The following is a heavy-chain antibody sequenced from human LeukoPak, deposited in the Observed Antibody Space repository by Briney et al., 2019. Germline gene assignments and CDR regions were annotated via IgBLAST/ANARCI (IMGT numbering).Heavy chain of an antibody. CDR3: ARGSYGDYDY. J-gene: IGHJ4*02. D-gene: IGHD4-17*01. Sequence: PGRSLRLSCVASGFVFSNYAIHWVRQAPGKGLEWVAVTSFDGNHNYYADSVKGRFSISRDNAKNSLFLQMNSLRAEDTAVYYCARGSYGDYDYWGQGTLVTVSS. V-gene: IGHV3-30-3*01. CDR1: GFVFSNYA. CDR2: TSFDGNHN.